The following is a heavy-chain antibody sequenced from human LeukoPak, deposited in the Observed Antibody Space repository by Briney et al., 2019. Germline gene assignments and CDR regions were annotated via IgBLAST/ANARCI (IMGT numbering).Heavy chain of an antibody. J-gene: IGHJ3*02. Sequence: KASETLSLTSTVSGDSISSGDYYWSWIRQPAGKGLEGIGYLHYSGSTYYNPSLESRVTTSVDTSKNQFSLKLTSVSAADTAVYYCARPRPNAVDVGPFDMWGPGTMVTVSS. CDR2: LHYSGST. CDR1: GDSISSGDYY. D-gene: IGHD2-21*01. CDR3: ARPRPNAVDVGPFDM. V-gene: IGHV4-61*10.